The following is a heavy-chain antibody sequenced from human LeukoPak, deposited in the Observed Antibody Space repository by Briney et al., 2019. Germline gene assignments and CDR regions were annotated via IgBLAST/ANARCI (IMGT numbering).Heavy chain of an antibody. CDR3: ARDCGWAFDY. J-gene: IGHJ4*02. CDR2: IWYDGSNK. D-gene: IGHD6-19*01. V-gene: IGHV3-33*01. CDR1: GFTFSIYG. Sequence: PGRSLRLSCAASGFTFSIYGMHWVRQAPGKGLEWVAVIWYDGSNKYYADSVKGRFTISRDNSKNTLYLQMNSLRAEDTAVYYCARDCGWAFDYWGQGTLVTVSS.